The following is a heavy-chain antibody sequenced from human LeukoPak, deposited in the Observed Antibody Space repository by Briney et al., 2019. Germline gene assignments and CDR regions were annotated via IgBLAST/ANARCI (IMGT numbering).Heavy chain of an antibody. D-gene: IGHD6-13*01. CDR2: ISSSSSTI. Sequence: QPGGSLRLSCAASGFTFSSYSMNWVRQAPGKGLEWVSFISSSSSTIYYADSVKGRFTISRDNAKNSLYLQMNSLRAEDTAVYYCAKDRRALYSIAAAGTFDYWGQGTLVTVSS. CDR1: GFTFSSYS. V-gene: IGHV3-48*04. CDR3: AKDRRALYSIAAAGTFDY. J-gene: IGHJ4*02.